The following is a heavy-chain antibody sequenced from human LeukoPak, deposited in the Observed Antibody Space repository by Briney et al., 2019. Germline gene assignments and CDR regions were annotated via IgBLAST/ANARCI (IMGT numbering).Heavy chain of an antibody. D-gene: IGHD4-17*01. CDR2: IHSADSNT. CDR1: GYSFTNYW. V-gene: IGHV5-51*01. J-gene: IGHJ4*02. Sequence: EESLKISCKDSGYSFTNYWIGWVRQMPGKGLEWMGIIHSADSNTKYGPSFQGQVTISADKSISTAYLQWSGLKASDTAMYYCAGARHGDYRWDYWGQGTLVTVSS. CDR3: AGARHGDYRWDY.